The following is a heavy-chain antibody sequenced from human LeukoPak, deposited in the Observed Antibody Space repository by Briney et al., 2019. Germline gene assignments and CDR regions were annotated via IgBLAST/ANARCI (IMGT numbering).Heavy chain of an antibody. CDR1: GFTFSSYA. CDR2: ISGSGGST. D-gene: IGHD6-19*01. V-gene: IGHV3-23*01. J-gene: IGHJ3*02. CDR3: AKDRTDSSGWYWVLDAFDI. Sequence: TGGSLRLSCAASGFTFSSYAMSWVRQAPGKGLEWVSAISGSGGSTYYADSVKGRFTISRDNSKNTLYLQMNSLRAEDTAVYYCAKDRTDSSGWYWVLDAFDIWGQGTMVTVSS.